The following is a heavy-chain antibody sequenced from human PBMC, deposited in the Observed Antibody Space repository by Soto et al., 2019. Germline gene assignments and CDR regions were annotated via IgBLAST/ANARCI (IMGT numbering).Heavy chain of an antibody. CDR2: IDPSDSYT. Sequence: GESLRLWWRGSEYNFISYGISWMRQMPGKGLEWMGRIDPSDSYTNYSPSFQGHVTISADKSISTAYLQWSSLKASDTAMYYCARRIVATTTATPRTSGMDFWGQGTTVTVSS. D-gene: IGHD5-12*01. V-gene: IGHV5-10-1*01. CDR1: EYNFISYG. J-gene: IGHJ6*02. CDR3: ARRIVATTTATPRTSGMDF.